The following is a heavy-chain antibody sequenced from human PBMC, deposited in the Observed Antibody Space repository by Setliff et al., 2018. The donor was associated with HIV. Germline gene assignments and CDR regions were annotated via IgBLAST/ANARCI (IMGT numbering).Heavy chain of an antibody. J-gene: IGHJ6*02. CDR3: ATGGMAAAGPGGGHGLDV. CDR2: INTDGSST. D-gene: IGHD6-13*01. CDR1: GFSFSSYW. V-gene: IGHV3-74*01. Sequence: PGGSLRLSCAASGFSFSSYWMHWVRQAPGKGLVWVSRINTDGSSTSYADSVKGRFTISRDSSKNTLSLQMSSLRAEDTALYYCATGGMAAAGPGGGHGLDVWGQGTTVTVS.